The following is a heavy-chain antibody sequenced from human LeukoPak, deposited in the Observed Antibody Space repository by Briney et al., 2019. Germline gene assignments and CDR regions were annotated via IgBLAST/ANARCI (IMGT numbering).Heavy chain of an antibody. V-gene: IGHV3-53*01. J-gene: IGHJ4*02. Sequence: GGSLRLSCAASGFTVSGSYMNWVRQAPGKGLEGVSVIFGGGSTYYADSVKGRFTISRDNSKNTLYLQMNSLRAEDTAFYYCARDLWDGYKYGTRYWGQGTLVTVSS. D-gene: IGHD5-12*01. CDR2: IFGGGST. CDR1: GFTVSGSY. CDR3: ARDLWDGYKYGTRY.